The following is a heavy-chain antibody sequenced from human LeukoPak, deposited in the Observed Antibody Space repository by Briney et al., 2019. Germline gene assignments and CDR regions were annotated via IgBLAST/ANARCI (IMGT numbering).Heavy chain of an antibody. Sequence: GGSLRLSCAISGFTFSDHFLDWVRQARGKGLEWVGRSRNKAKSYTTESAASVKGRFTISRDESKRSLYLQMDSLKTADTAVYYCVRVGSVAGSDYLDYWGQGTLVTVSS. V-gene: IGHV3-72*01. CDR3: VRVGSVAGSDYLDY. D-gene: IGHD6-19*01. CDR1: GFTFSDHF. CDR2: SRNKAKSYTT. J-gene: IGHJ4*02.